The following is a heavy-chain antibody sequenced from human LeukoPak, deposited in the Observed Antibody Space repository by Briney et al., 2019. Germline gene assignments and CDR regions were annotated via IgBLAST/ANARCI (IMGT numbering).Heavy chain of an antibody. Sequence: SETLSLTCTVSGGSISGYLWSWIRQPPGKGLEWIGCIHYSGSTNYNPSLNSRLTRSVDTSKNQFYLVLSSVTAADTAVYYCRAYGITIVRGGKYYFDSWGQGTLVTVSS. V-gene: IGHV4-59*03. CDR3: RAYGITIVRGGKYYFDS. J-gene: IGHJ4*02. D-gene: IGHD3-10*01. CDR2: IHYSGST. CDR1: GGSISGYL.